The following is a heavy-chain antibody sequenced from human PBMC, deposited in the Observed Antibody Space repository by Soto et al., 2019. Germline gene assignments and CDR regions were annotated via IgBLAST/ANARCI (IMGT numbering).Heavy chain of an antibody. D-gene: IGHD5-18*01. CDR1: GSTFPSYG. J-gene: IGHJ4*02. Sequence: ASVKVSCQASGSTFPSYGIRLVRQAPGQGLEWMGWISAYNGNTNYTQKLQGRVTMTTDTSTSTAYMELRSLRSDDTAVYYCARDRDSYGLCADYWGQGTLVTVSS. CDR3: ARDRDSYGLCADY. CDR2: ISAYNGNT. V-gene: IGHV1-18*01.